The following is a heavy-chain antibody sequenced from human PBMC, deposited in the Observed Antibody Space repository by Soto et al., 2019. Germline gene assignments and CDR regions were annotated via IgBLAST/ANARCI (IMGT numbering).Heavy chain of an antibody. Sequence: EVQLLESGGGXXXXXXXLRLSCAASDFTLSSYGMTWVRQPPGKGLEWVSTIRGRGATTYYADSVKGRFTISRDDSKNTLYLQMNSLRVDDTAVYFCAKDVNYDVLAGYYYYWGQGTRVTVSS. CDR3: AKDVNYDVLAGYYYY. CDR2: IRGRGATT. D-gene: IGHD3-9*01. J-gene: IGHJ4*02. CDR1: DFTLSSYG. V-gene: IGHV3-23*01.